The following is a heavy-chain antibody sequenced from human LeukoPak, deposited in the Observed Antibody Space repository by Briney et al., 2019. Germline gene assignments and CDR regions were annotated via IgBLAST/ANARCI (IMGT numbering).Heavy chain of an antibody. CDR3: ARDPGSSSFDL. CDR1: GFTFSNSA. Sequence: GGSLRLSCAASGFTFSNSAMSWVRQAPGKGLEWVSTLSGSGITTYYADSVKGRFTISRDNSKNTLYLQMNSLRAEDTAVYYCARDPGSSSFDLWGRGALVTVSS. D-gene: IGHD6-13*01. J-gene: IGHJ4*02. CDR2: LSGSGITT. V-gene: IGHV3-23*01.